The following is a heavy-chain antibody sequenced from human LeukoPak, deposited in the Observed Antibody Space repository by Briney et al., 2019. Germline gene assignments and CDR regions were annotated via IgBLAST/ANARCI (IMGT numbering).Heavy chain of an antibody. CDR1: GFTFGNYA. J-gene: IGHJ4*02. V-gene: IGHV3-23*01. D-gene: IGHD5/OR15-5a*01. CDR3: AKISDYSSNFDY. CDR2: LSNSGGFT. Sequence: GGSLRLSCTASGFTFGNYAMSWVRQAPGRGLEWVSALSNSGGFTVYADSVKGRFTISRDSSKNTLYLQLNSLRAEDTALYYCAKISDYSSNFDYWGQGTLVTVSS.